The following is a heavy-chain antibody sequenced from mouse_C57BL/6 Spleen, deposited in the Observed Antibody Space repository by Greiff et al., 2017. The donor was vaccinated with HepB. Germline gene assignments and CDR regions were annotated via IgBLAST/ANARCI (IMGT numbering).Heavy chain of an antibody. CDR1: GFTFSDYY. CDR2: INYDGSST. J-gene: IGHJ4*01. Sequence: DVQLQESEGGLVQPGSSMKLSCTASGFTFSDYYMAWVRQVPEKGLEWVANINYDGSSTYYLDSLKSRFIISRDNAKNILYLQMSSLKSEDTATYYCARARGMDYWGQGTSVTVSS. V-gene: IGHV5-16*01. CDR3: ARARGMDY.